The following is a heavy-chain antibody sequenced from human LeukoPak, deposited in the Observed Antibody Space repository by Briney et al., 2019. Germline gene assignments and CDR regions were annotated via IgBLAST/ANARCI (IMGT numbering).Heavy chain of an antibody. J-gene: IGHJ4*02. CDR2: ISSSSSYI. D-gene: IGHD6-19*01. CDR1: GFTFSSYS. Sequence: GGSLRLSCAASGFTFSSYSMTWVRQAPGKGLGWVSSISSSSSYIYYADSVKGRFTISRDNAKNSLYLQMNSLRAEDTAVYYCARDSSGGNDYWGQGTLVTVSS. CDR3: ARDSSGGNDY. V-gene: IGHV3-21*01.